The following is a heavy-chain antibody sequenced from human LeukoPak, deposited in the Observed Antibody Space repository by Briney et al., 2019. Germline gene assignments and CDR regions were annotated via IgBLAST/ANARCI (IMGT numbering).Heavy chain of an antibody. CDR1: GFTFSSYA. D-gene: IGHD5-12*01. J-gene: IGHJ6*02. CDR2: ISYDGNNK. Sequence: PGRSLRLSCAASGFTFSSYAMYWVRQAPGTGLEWVAVISYDGNNKYYADSVKGRFTISRDNSKNTLYLQMNSPRAEDTAVYYCARGYDYYYYGMDVWGQGTTVTVSS. V-gene: IGHV3-30-3*01. CDR3: ARGYDYYYYGMDV.